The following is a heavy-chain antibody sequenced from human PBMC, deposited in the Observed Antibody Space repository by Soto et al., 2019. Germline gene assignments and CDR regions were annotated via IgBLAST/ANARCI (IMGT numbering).Heavy chain of an antibody. V-gene: IGHV4-4*07. CDR3: ASERPGLVPPNWFDP. J-gene: IGHJ5*02. CDR1: GGSMDGYY. Sequence: QVQLQESGPGLVKPSETLSLTCTVSGGSMDGYYWTWIRQSADKGLEWIGRMFISGSHKYHPALQSRVSMSGDPYKNQFSLTLTSVTAADTAVYFCASERPGLVPPNWFDPWGQGTLVTVSS. CDR2: MFISGSH. D-gene: IGHD2-2*01.